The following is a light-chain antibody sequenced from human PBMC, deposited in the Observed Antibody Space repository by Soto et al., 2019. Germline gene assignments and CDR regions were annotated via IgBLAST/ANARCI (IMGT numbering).Light chain of an antibody. V-gene: IGKV3-15*01. CDR2: GAS. J-gene: IGKJ4*01. Sequence: DIVMTQSPATLSVAPGESATLSCRASHSVTTNLAWYQQQCGQAPRLLIYGASTRATGVPARFSGSGFGTEFTLTITSLQSEDFAVYYCQQYNNWPPLTFGGGTKVDI. CDR3: QQYNNWPPLT. CDR1: HSVTTN.